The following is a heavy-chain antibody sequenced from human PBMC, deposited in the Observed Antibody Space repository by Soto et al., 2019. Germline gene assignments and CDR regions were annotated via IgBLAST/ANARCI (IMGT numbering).Heavy chain of an antibody. CDR2: VYSSGST. CDR3: ARRAVVAVTGSLDNWLDP. D-gene: IGHD2-21*01. Sequence: SETLSLTCTVPGDSITSYNWNWLRQPPGKALEWIGYVYSSGSTNYNPSLKSRVTISVDTSRNQFSLKVNSVTAADTAMYYCARRAVVAVTGSLDNWLDPWGQGILVTVSS. J-gene: IGHJ5*02. CDR1: GDSITSYN. V-gene: IGHV4-59*01.